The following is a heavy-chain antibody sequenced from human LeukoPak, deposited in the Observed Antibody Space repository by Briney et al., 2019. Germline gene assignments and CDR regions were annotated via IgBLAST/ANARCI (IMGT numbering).Heavy chain of an antibody. CDR1: GYTFTGYY. Sequence: GASVKVSCKASGYTFTGYYMHWVRQAPGQGLEWMGWINPNSGGTNYAQKFQGWVTMTRDTSISTAYMELSRLRSDDTAVYYCAREIVLGYCSSTSCLPHYYYYGMDVWGQGTTVTVSS. D-gene: IGHD2-2*01. V-gene: IGHV1-2*04. CDR3: AREIVLGYCSSTSCLPHYYYYGMDV. J-gene: IGHJ6*02. CDR2: INPNSGGT.